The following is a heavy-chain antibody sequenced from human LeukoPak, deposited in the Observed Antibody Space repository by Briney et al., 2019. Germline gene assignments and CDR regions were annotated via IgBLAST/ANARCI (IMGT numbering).Heavy chain of an antibody. CDR2: IKQDGSGK. D-gene: IGHD3-9*01. CDR1: GFTISSYW. CDR3: ARDLGDDYDILTGYYDY. J-gene: IGHJ4*02. Sequence: GGSLRLSCAASGFTISSYWMSWVRQAPVKGLEWVANIKQDGSGKYYVDSVKGRFTISRDNAKNSLYLQMNSLRAEDTAVYSCARDLGDDYDILTGYYDYWGQGTLVTVSS. V-gene: IGHV3-7*01.